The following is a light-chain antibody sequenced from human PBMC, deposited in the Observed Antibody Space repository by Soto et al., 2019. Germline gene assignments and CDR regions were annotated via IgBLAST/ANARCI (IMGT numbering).Light chain of an antibody. CDR2: TAS. V-gene: IGKV1-39*01. CDR3: EQSYIVPRT. CDR1: QTVSNH. Sequence: DIQMTQSPSFLSASVGDRVTISCRTSQTVSNHLNWYQQKPGRAPQLLIYTASTLQSGVPSRFSGSGSGTDFTLTISSLQPEDFATYYCEQSYIVPRTFGQGTKV. J-gene: IGKJ1*01.